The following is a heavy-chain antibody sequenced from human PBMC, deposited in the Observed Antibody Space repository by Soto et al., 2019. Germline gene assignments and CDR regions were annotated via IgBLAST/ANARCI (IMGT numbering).Heavy chain of an antibody. V-gene: IGHV1-8*01. J-gene: IGHJ4*02. CDR3: ARGLDYSDSSGYSMTHDY. CDR2: MNPNSGNT. D-gene: IGHD3-22*01. CDR1: GYTFTSYD. Sequence: QVQLVQSGAEVKKPGASVKVSCKASGYTFTSYDINWVRQATGQGLEWMGWMNPNSGNTGYAQKFQGRVTMTRNTSISTAYMELSSLRSEDTAVYYCARGLDYSDSSGYSMTHDYWGQGTLVTVSS.